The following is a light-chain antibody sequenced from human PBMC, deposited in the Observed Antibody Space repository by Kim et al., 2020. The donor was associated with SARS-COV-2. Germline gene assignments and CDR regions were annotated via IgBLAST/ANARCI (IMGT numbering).Light chain of an antibody. J-gene: IGLJ1*01. CDR2: GDT. Sequence: LTQPASVSGSPGQSITISCTGTSSDVGGFDLVSWYQQHPGKAPKLLIYGDTKRPSGVSNRFSASKSGSTASLTISGLQAEDEADYYCCSYAGGSTFLFGTGTKVTVL. CDR3: CSYAGGSTFL. CDR1: SSDVGGFDL. V-gene: IGLV2-23*02.